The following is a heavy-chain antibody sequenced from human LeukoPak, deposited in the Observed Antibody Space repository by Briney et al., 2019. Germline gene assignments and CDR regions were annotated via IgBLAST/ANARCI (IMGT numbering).Heavy chain of an antibody. D-gene: IGHD6-6*01. CDR1: VGTFSSYA. CDR2: INPNSDGT. Sequence: ASVKVSCKASVGTFSSYALSWVRQAPGHGLEWMGWINPNSDGTKSPQTFQGRVTMTSDTSITTPYMELTGLTAEDTAVYYCARESYSSSGWRDPWGQGTLVIVSA. V-gene: IGHV1-2*02. CDR3: ARESYSSSGWRDP. J-gene: IGHJ5*02.